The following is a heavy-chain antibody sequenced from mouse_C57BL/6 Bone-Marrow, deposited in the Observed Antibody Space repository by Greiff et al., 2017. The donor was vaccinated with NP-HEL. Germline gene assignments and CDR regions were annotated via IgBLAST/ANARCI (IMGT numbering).Heavy chain of an antibody. CDR3: ARDASGLLGAMDY. J-gene: IGHJ4*01. D-gene: IGHD2-3*01. CDR1: GFTFSDFY. V-gene: IGHV7-1*01. Sequence: EVKLVESGGGLVQSGRSLRLSCATSGFTFSDFYMEWVRQAPGKGLEWIAASRNKANDYTTEYSASVKGRFIVSRDTSQSILYLQMNALRAEDTAIYYCARDASGLLGAMDYWGQGTSVTVSS. CDR2: SRNKANDYTT.